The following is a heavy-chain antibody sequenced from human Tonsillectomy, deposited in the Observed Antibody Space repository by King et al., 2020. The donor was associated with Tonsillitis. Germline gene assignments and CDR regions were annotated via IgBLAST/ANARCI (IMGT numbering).Heavy chain of an antibody. CDR1: GFTFSSYA. Sequence: VQLVESGGGLVQPGGSLRLSCAASGFTFSSYAMSWVRQAPGKGLEWVSVIYTGGSSTYYADSVKGRFTFSRDNSKNTLYLQVNSLRAEDTAVYYCAKGLAYCSGDCSYGMDVWGQGTTVTVSS. CDR2: IYTGGSST. V-gene: IGHV3-23*03. D-gene: IGHD2-15*01. CDR3: AKGLAYCSGDCSYGMDV. J-gene: IGHJ6*02.